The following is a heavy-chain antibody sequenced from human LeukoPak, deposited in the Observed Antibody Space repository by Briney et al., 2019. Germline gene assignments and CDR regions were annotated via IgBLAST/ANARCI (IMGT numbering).Heavy chain of an antibody. J-gene: IGHJ4*02. CDR3: AKDADGSFDY. D-gene: IGHD5-24*01. Sequence: AISGSGGSTYYADSVKGRFTISRDNSKNTLYLQMNSLRAEDTAVYYCAKDADGSFDYWGQGTLVTVSS. CDR2: ISGSGGST. V-gene: IGHV3-23*01.